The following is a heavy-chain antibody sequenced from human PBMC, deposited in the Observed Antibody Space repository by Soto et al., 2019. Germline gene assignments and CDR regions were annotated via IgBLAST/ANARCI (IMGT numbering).Heavy chain of an antibody. CDR2: ISPYNGNT. D-gene: IGHD3-22*01. V-gene: IGHV1-18*04. Sequence: QIQLVQSAAEVKKPGASVKVSCKTSGYTFVSYGISWVRQAPGQGLEWMGWISPYNGNTNFAQRCRGRVTVTTDTSTDIVYMDLGSLKSDDTAVYYCARDQNFFDSSGYYDHWGQGTLITVSS. CDR3: ARDQNFFDSSGYYDH. J-gene: IGHJ5*02. CDR1: GYTFVSYG.